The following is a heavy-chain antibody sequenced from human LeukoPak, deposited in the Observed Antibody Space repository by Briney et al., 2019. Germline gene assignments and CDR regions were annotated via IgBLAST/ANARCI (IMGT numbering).Heavy chain of an antibody. Sequence: GESLKISCQGSGYSFSTYWIGWVRQMPGKGLEWVGIIYPGDSDTRYSPSFQGQVTISTDKSISTAYLQWSSLKASDTAMYYCARHLDYYGSGNRAFDIWGQGTMVTVSS. J-gene: IGHJ3*02. CDR2: IYPGDSDT. CDR1: GYSFSTYW. D-gene: IGHD3-10*01. V-gene: IGHV5-51*01. CDR3: ARHLDYYGSGNRAFDI.